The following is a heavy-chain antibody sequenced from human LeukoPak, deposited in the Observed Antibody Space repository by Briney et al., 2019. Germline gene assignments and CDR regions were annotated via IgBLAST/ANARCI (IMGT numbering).Heavy chain of an antibody. V-gene: IGHV4-39*07. J-gene: IGHJ6*02. CDR2: IYYSGST. D-gene: IGHD2-2*01. CDR1: GGSISSSSYY. Sequence: SATLSLTCTVSGGSISSSSYYWGWIRQPPGKGLEWIGSIYYSGSTYYNPSLKSRVTISVDTSKNQFSLKLRSVTAADTAVYYCARVPAALGGMGVWGPGTTVTVSS. CDR3: ARVPAALGGMGV.